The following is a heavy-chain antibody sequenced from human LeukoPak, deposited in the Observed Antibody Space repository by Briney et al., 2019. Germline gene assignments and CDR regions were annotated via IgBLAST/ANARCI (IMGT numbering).Heavy chain of an antibody. J-gene: IGHJ6*02. D-gene: IGHD3-3*01. CDR1: GYSFTSYW. CDR3: ARHFLWSGYYKSYYYYGMDV. V-gene: IGHV5-51*01. Sequence: GESLKISCKGSGYSFTSYWIGWVRQMPGEGLEWMGIIYPGDSDTRYSPSFQGQVTISAAKSISTTNLQWSSLKASDTAMYYCARHFLWSGYYKSYYYYGMDVWGQGTTVTVSS. CDR2: IYPGDSDT.